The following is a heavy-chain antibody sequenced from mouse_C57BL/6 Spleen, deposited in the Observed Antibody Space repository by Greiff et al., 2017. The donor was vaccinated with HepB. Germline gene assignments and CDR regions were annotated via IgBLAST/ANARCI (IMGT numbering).Heavy chain of an antibody. CDR1: GYTFTSYW. V-gene: IGHV1-69*01. CDR3: ARVHGYDYFAY. J-gene: IGHJ3*01. Sequence: VQLQQPGAELVMPGASVKLSCKASGYTFTSYWMHWVKQRPGQGLEWIGEIDPSDSYTNYNQKFKGKSTLTVDKSSSTAYMQLSSLTSEDSAVYYFARVHGYDYFAYWGQGTLVTVSA. D-gene: IGHD2-4*01. CDR2: IDPSDSYT.